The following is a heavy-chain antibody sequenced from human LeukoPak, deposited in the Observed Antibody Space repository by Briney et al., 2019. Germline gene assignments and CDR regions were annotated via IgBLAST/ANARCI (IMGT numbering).Heavy chain of an antibody. Sequence: GGSLRLSCAASGFIFSSYAMNWVRQAPGKGLEWVSTISGSGGSTYYADSVKGRFTISRDNSKNTLYLQVNSLRAEDTAVYYCAKYPSLGGSPFDYWGQGTLVTVSS. CDR2: ISGSGGST. D-gene: IGHD3-10*01. J-gene: IGHJ4*02. CDR3: AKYPSLGGSPFDY. CDR1: GFIFSSYA. V-gene: IGHV3-23*01.